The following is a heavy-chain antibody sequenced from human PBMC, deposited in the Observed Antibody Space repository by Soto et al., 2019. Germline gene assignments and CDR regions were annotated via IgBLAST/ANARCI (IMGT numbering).Heavy chain of an antibody. CDR2: INPDNGNT. CDR1: GYTFTNYG. CDR3: ARGPRYCSGDRCYNWFDP. V-gene: IGHV1-18*01. Sequence: ASVKVSCTASGYTFTNYGINWVRQAPGQGLEWMGWINPDNGNTKFAQKVQGRVTMTTDASTSTAYMEVRSLRSDDTAVYYCARGPRYCSGDRCYNWFDPWGQGTLVTVSS. D-gene: IGHD2-15*01. J-gene: IGHJ5*02.